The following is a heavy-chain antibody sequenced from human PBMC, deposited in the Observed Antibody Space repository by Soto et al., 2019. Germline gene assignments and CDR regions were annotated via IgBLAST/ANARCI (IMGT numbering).Heavy chain of an antibody. CDR2: IYSGGST. D-gene: IGHD2-15*01. CDR1: GFTLSSNY. CDR3: ARDGLLDCSGGSCYWAY. Sequence: PGGSLRLPYAASGFTLSSNYKSWVRQAPGKGLEWVSVIYSGGSTYYADSVKGRFTISRDNSKNTLYLQMNSLRAEDTAVYYFARDGLLDCSGGSCYWAYWGQGTLVTVSS. V-gene: IGHV3-53*01. J-gene: IGHJ4*02.